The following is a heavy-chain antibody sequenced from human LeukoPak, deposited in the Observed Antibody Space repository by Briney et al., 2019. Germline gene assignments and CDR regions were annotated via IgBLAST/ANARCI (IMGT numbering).Heavy chain of an antibody. CDR2: IYYSGST. Sequence: SEILSLTCTVSGGSISSYYWSWIRQPPGKGLEWIGYIYYSGSTNYNPSLKSRVTISVDTSKNQFSLRLSSVTAADTAVYYCTRDRRDDPYYFDYWGQGTLVTVSS. CDR1: GGSISSYY. V-gene: IGHV4-59*01. CDR3: TRDRRDDPYYFDY. J-gene: IGHJ4*02.